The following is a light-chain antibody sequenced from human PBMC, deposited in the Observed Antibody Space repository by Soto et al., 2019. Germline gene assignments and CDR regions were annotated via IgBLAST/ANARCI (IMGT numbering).Light chain of an antibody. CDR3: QKRSDWTLT. J-gene: IGKJ4*01. Sequence: EIALTQSPATLSLSPGERATLSCRASQSLSSYLAWYQQKRGQAPRLLIYDASKRATGLPARFSGSGPRTDFPLNLRSLEHEDFAVYYCQKRSDWTLTFGGGTKVEIK. CDR2: DAS. CDR1: QSLSSY. V-gene: IGKV3-11*01.